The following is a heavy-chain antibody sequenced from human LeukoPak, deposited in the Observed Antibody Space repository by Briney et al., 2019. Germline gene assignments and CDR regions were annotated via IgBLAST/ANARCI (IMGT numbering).Heavy chain of an antibody. CDR3: ARGAGWYHY. D-gene: IGHD6-19*01. J-gene: IGHJ4*02. V-gene: IGHV4-59*01. CDR2: IYYRGTT. Sequence: KASETLSLTCTVSGGSISNYYWSWIRQPPGKGLEWIAYIYYRGTTNYNPSLNSRVTISVDTSKNQFSLKLSSVTAPDTAVCYCARGAGWYHYWGQGTLVTVSS. CDR1: GGSISNYY.